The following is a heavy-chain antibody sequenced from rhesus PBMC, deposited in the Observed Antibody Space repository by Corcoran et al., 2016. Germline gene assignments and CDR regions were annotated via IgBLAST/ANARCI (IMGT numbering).Heavy chain of an antibody. CDR2: ISGTTGST. CDR3: ARDGGPYNSLDV. V-gene: IGHV4-165*01. Sequence: QVQLQEAGPGLVKPSETLSLTCAVPGGSFSGHYWGWIRQPPGKGLEWIGYISGTTGSTDYNPSLRSRVAISTDTSKNQFSLKLRSVTAADTAVYYCARDGGPYNSLDVWGRGVLVTVSS. D-gene: IGHD3-34*01. CDR1: GGSFSGHY. J-gene: IGHJ5-2*02.